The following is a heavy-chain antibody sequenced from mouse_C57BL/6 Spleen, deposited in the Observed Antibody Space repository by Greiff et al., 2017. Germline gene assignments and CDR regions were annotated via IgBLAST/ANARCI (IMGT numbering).Heavy chain of an antibody. D-gene: IGHD3-3*01. V-gene: IGHV1-26*01. CDR2: INPNNGGT. CDR3: ARRKRGRGGYFDG. CDR1: GYTFTDYY. J-gene: IGHJ1*03. Sequence: EVQLQQSGPELVKPGASVKISCKASGYTFTDYYMNWVKQSHGKSLEWIGDINPNNGGTSYNQKFKGKATLTVDKSSSTAYMELRSLTSEDSAVYYCARRKRGRGGYFDGWGTGTTVTVSS.